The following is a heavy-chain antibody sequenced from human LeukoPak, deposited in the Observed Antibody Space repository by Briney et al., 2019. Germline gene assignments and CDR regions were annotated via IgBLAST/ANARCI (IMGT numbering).Heavy chain of an antibody. CDR1: GFTFSNAW. J-gene: IGHJ4*02. Sequence: GGSLGLSCAASGFTFSNAWMSWVRQAPGKGLDWVGRIKSKTDGGTTDYAAPVKARFTISRDDSKNTLYLQMNSLQPEDTPVYSCPTDYYDTTRYYDSWAQGTLVTVSP. V-gene: IGHV3-15*01. CDR3: PTDYYDTTRYYDS. D-gene: IGHD3-22*01. CDR2: IKSKTDGGTT.